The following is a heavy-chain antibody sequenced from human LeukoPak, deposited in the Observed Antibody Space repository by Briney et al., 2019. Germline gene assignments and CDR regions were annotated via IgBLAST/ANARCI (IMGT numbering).Heavy chain of an antibody. D-gene: IGHD6-13*01. CDR2: SNPNSGGT. Sequence: GASVEVSCKASGYTFTGYYMHWVRQAPGQGLEWMGWSNPNSGGTNYAQKFQGRVTMTRDTSISTAYMELSRLRSDDTAVYYCARGGPRVAAAGTFYFDYWGQGTLVTVSS. CDR3: ARGGPRVAAAGTFYFDY. CDR1: GYTFTGYY. J-gene: IGHJ4*02. V-gene: IGHV1-2*02.